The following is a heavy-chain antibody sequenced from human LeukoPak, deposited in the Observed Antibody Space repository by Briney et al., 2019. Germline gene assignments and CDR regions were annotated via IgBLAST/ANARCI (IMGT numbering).Heavy chain of an antibody. CDR2: INHSGTT. Sequence: SETLSLTCAVFGGSFSGYYWSWIRQPPGEGMEWIGEINHSGTTNYNPSLKSRLTVSLDTSKKQFSLKLSPVTAADTAVYYCASSRKYYESRGWSYGMDVWGQGTTVTVSS. V-gene: IGHV4-34*01. D-gene: IGHD3-22*01. CDR1: GGSFSGYY. CDR3: ASSRKYYESRGWSYGMDV. J-gene: IGHJ6*02.